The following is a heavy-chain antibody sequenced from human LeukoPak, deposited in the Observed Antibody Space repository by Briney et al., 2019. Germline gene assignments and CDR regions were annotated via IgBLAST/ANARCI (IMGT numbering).Heavy chain of an antibody. CDR3: AKAGEGVFGVVMFVY. CDR1: GGSISSSSYY. Sequence: SETLSLTCTVSGGSISSSSYYWGWIRQPPGKGLEWIGSIYYSGSTYYNPSLKSRVTIFVDTSKNQFSLKLSSVTAADTAVYYCAKAGEGVFGVVMFVYWGQGTLVTVSS. J-gene: IGHJ4*02. V-gene: IGHV4-39*01. D-gene: IGHD3-3*01. CDR2: IYYSGST.